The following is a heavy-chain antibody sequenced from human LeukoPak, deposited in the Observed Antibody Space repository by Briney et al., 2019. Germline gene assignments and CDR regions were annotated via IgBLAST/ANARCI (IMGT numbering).Heavy chain of an antibody. CDR1: GFTFSSYE. Sequence: RGSLRLSCAASGFTFSSYEMNWVRQAPGKGLEWVSYISSSGSTKYYADSVKGRFTISRDNAKNSLYLQMTSLRAEDTAVYYCARGFWGVYGDGYDYWGQGTLVTVSS. V-gene: IGHV3-48*03. CDR3: ARGFWGVYGDGYDY. CDR2: ISSSGSTK. D-gene: IGHD4-17*01. J-gene: IGHJ4*02.